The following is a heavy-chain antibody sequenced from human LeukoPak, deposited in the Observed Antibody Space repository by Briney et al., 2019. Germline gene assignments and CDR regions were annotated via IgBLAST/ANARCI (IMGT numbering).Heavy chain of an antibody. CDR2: IKEDGSEK. J-gene: IGHJ4*02. D-gene: IGHD6-19*01. CDR3: AVTIAVGY. V-gene: IGHV3-7*01. Sequence: GGSLRLSCAASGFTVSSNYMSWVRQAPGKGLEWVGNIKEDGSEKHYVDSVKGRFTISRDNAKNSLSLQMNTLRVEDTAIYYCAVTIAVGYWGQGALVTASS. CDR1: GFTVSSNY.